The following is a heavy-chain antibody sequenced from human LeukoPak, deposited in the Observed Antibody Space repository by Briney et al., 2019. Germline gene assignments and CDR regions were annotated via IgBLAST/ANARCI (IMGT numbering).Heavy chain of an antibody. CDR3: AKDLNFLDY. CDR1: GFTFSSYG. D-gene: IGHD1-20*01. CDR2: ISRSGGTT. J-gene: IGHJ4*02. V-gene: IGHV3-23*01. Sequence: PGGSLRLSCAASGFTFSSYGMSWVRQAPGKGLEWVSTISRSGGTTYYADSVKGRFTISRDNSKNTLYLQMNSLRAEDTAVYYCAKDLNFLDYWGQGTLVTVSS.